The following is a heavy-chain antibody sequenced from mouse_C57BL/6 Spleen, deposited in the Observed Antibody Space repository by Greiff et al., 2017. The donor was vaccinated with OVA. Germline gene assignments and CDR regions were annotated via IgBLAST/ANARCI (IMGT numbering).Heavy chain of an antibody. CDR1: GYSITSGYY. Sequence: EVKLQESGPGLVKPSQSLSLTCSVTGYSITSGYYWNWIRQFPGNKLEWMGYISYDGSNNYNPSLQNRISITRDTSKNQFFLKLNSVTTEDTATYYCARGGGTTVVADYYAMDYWGQGTSVTVSS. J-gene: IGHJ4*01. V-gene: IGHV3-6*01. D-gene: IGHD1-1*01. CDR2: ISYDGSN. CDR3: ARGGGTTVVADYYAMDY.